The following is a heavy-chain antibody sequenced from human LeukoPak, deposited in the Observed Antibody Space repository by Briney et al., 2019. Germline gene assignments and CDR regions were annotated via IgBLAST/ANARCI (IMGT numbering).Heavy chain of an antibody. D-gene: IGHD3-22*01. CDR1: GYIFTAYG. J-gene: IGHJ4*02. Sequence: GASVKVSCKASGYIFTAYGVNWVRQAPGQGLEWMGWISADNGNTNYAQNLQGRVTMTTDTSTSTAYMELTRLSFDDTALYYCARPYYYYDSTGLFDYWGQGTLVTVSS. CDR3: ARPYYYYDSTGLFDY. CDR2: ISADNGNT. V-gene: IGHV1-18*01.